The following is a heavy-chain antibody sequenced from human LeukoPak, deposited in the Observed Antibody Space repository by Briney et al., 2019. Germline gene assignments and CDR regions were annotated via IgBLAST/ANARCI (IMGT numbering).Heavy chain of an antibody. D-gene: IGHD5-24*01. CDR1: GFTFSSYW. CDR2: INTFGTTA. V-gene: IGHV3-74*01. J-gene: IGHJ4*02. Sequence: AGGSLRLSCAVSGFTFSSYWMNWVRQVPGKGLVWVSHINTFGTTATYADSVKGRFTISRDNANNTLYLQMNSLRVEDTAVYYCVRDNAYKFDYWGQGTLVTVSS. CDR3: VRDNAYKFDY.